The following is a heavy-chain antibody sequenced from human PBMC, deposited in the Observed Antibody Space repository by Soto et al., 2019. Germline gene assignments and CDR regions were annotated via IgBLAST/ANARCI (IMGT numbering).Heavy chain of an antibody. CDR1: GFTFSSYG. CDR3: AKVCRYCSGGSSRAYYYYYGMDV. D-gene: IGHD2-15*01. Sequence: GGSLRLSCAASGFTFSSYGMHWVRQAPGKGLEWVAVISYDGSNKYYADSVKGRFTISRDNSKNTLYLQMNSLRAEDTAVYYCAKVCRYCSGGSSRAYYYYYGMDVWGQGTTVTVSS. J-gene: IGHJ6*02. V-gene: IGHV3-30*18. CDR2: ISYDGSNK.